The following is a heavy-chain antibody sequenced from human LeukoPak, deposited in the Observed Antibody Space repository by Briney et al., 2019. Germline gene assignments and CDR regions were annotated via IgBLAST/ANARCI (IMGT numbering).Heavy chain of an antibody. CDR1: GFTFSSYE. CDR2: ISSSGITI. CDR3: AREDIVVVPAAIHYYGMDV. D-gene: IGHD2-2*01. Sequence: PGGSLRLSCAASGFTFSSYEMTWVSQAPGKGLEWVSYISSSGITIYYADSVKGRFTISRDNAKNSLYLQMNSLRAEDTAVYYCAREDIVVVPAAIHYYGMDVWGKGTTVTVSS. J-gene: IGHJ6*04. V-gene: IGHV3-48*03.